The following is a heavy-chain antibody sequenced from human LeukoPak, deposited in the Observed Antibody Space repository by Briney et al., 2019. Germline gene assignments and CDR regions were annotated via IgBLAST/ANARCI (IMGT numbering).Heavy chain of an antibody. Sequence: NPSETLSLTCTVSGGSISNYYWSWIRQPPGKGLEWIGYVYYSGSTTYNPSLKSRVTISVDTSKNQFSLKLSSVIAADTAVYYCARDGYNSFDSWGQGTLVTVSS. CDR2: VYYSGST. D-gene: IGHD5-24*01. V-gene: IGHV4-59*01. CDR3: ARDGYNSFDS. CDR1: GGSISNYY. J-gene: IGHJ4*02.